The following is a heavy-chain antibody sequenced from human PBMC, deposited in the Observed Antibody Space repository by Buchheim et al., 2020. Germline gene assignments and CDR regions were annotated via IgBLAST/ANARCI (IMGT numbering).Heavy chain of an antibody. Sequence: QLQLQESGSGLVKPSQTLSLTCAVSGGSISSGGYSWSWIRQPPGKGLEWIGYIYHSGSTYYNPSLKSRVTISVDRSKNQFSLKLSSVTAADTAVYYCARVTPNYYDSSGYSPSSFHFDCWGQGTL. CDR3: ARVTPNYYDSSGYSPSSFHFDC. V-gene: IGHV4-30-2*01. CDR1: GGSISSGGYS. CDR2: IYHSGST. J-gene: IGHJ4*02. D-gene: IGHD3-22*01.